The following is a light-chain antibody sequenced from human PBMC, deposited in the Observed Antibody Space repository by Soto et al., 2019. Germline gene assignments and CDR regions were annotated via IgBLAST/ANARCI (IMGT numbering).Light chain of an antibody. V-gene: IGKV3-15*01. CDR2: GAS. CDR1: RSIGNS. Sequence: EMEMTQSPATLPVSRGESATLSCRAARSIGNSVGWYQQKPGQAPRLLIYGASIRATGIPARLSGTGSGTEFTLPIRSLQPEDSANYYYQYLGAFGQRTRLEIK. J-gene: IGKJ2*01. CDR3: QYLGA.